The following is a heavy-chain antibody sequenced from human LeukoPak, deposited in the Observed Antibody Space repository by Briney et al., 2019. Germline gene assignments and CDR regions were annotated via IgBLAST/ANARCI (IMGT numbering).Heavy chain of an antibody. J-gene: IGHJ5*02. V-gene: IGHV5-51*01. D-gene: IGHD3-22*01. Sequence: GESLKISCQASGYSFTNYWIGWVRQMPGKGLEWMGIIYPDDSDTRYSPSFQGQVTISAGKSISTAYLQWSSLKASDTAMYYCARSPTYYDSSGPTPADWFGPWGQGTLVTVSS. CDR2: IYPDDSDT. CDR1: GYSFTNYW. CDR3: ARSPTYYDSSGPTPADWFGP.